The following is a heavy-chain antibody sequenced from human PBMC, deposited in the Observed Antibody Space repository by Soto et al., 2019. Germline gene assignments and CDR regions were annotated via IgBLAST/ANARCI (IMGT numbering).Heavy chain of an antibody. CDR3: ARLNGYCVSTGCHGYYGMDV. Sequence: PSETLSLTCTVSGGSVSSSSYSWGWIRQPPGKGLEWIGTIYYSENTYYNPSLMSRVTISVDTSKNQFSLKLSSVTAADTAVYYCARLNGYCVSTGCHGYYGMDVWGQGTTVT. CDR1: GGSVSSSSYS. D-gene: IGHD2-2*01. J-gene: IGHJ6*02. CDR2: IYYSENT. V-gene: IGHV4-39*01.